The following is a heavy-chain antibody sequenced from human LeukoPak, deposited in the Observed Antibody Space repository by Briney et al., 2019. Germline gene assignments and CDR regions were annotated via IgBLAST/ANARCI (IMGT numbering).Heavy chain of an antibody. Sequence: ASVKVSCKASGYTFTSYYMHWVRQAPGQGLEWMGIINPSGGSTSYAQKFQGRVTITRDTSTSTVYMELSSLRSEDTAVYYCARARLTHYYYYYGMDVWGQGTTVTVSS. CDR3: ARARLTHYYYYYGMDV. J-gene: IGHJ6*02. CDR1: GYTFTSYY. D-gene: IGHD3-9*01. CDR2: INPSGGST. V-gene: IGHV1-46*01.